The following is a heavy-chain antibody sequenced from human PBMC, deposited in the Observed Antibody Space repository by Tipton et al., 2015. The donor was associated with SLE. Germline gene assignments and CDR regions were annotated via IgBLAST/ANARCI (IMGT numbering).Heavy chain of an antibody. J-gene: IGHJ4*02. CDR2: IRADGSNK. D-gene: IGHD3-16*01. CDR3: AGGTGAYFDH. V-gene: IGHV3-30*02. Sequence: RLSCAASGFTYSGYAMHWVRQAPGKGLEGVAFIRADGSNKDYADSVKGRFTISRDNSKNTLYLQMNRLRVEDTAAYYCAGGTGAYFDHWGQGTLVTVSS. CDR1: GFTYSGYA.